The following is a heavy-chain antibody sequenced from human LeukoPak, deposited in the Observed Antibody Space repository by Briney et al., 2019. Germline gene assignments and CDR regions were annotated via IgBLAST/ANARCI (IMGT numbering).Heavy chain of an antibody. J-gene: IGHJ3*02. CDR2: INSDGSTT. CDR3: ARDGWELLRGAFDI. Sequence: GGSLRLSCAASGFTFSNYWMHWVRQAPGKGLVWVSRINSDGSTTSYADSVKGRFTISRDNAKNTLYLQMNSLRAEDTAVYYCARDGWELLRGAFDIWGQGTMVTVSS. V-gene: IGHV3-74*01. D-gene: IGHD1-26*01. CDR1: GFTFSNYW.